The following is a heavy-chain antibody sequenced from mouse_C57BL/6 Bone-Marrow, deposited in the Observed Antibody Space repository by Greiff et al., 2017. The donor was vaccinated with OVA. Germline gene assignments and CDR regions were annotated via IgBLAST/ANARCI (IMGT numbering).Heavy chain of an antibody. V-gene: IGHV14-4*01. CDR3: TTHYGSRSYYFDY. CDR1: GFNIKDDY. CDR2: IDPENGDT. Sequence: EVQLQQSGAELVRPGASVKLSCTASGFNIKDDYMHWVKQRPEQGLEWIGWIDPENGDTEYASKFQGKATITADTSSNTAYLQLSSLTSEDTAVYDGTTHYGSRSYYFDYWGQGTTLTVSS. D-gene: IGHD1-1*01. J-gene: IGHJ2*01.